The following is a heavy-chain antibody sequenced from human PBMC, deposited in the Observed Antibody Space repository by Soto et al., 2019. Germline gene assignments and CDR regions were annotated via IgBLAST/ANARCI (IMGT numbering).Heavy chain of an antibody. D-gene: IGHD1-7*01. CDR1: GGTFSSYA. Sequence: ASVKVSCKASGGTFSSYAISWVRQAPGQGLEWMGGIIPIFGTANYAQKFQGRVTITADESTSTAYMELSSLRSEDTAVYYCARVSKLEIRFDPWGQGTLVTVSS. J-gene: IGHJ5*02. CDR3: ARVSKLEIRFDP. V-gene: IGHV1-69*13. CDR2: IIPIFGTA.